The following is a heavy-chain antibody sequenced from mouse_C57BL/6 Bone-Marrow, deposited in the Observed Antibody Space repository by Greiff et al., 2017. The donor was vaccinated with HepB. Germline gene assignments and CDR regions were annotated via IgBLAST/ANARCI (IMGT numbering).Heavy chain of an antibody. CDR1: GFTFSSYG. CDR2: ISSGGSYT. Sequence: DVQLQESGGDLVKPGGSLKLSCAASGFTFSSYGMSWVRQTPDKRLEWVATISSGGSYTYYPDSVKGRFTISRDNAKNTLYLQMSSLKSEDTAMYYCARRGYWGQGTSVTVSS. V-gene: IGHV5-6*01. J-gene: IGHJ4*01. CDR3: ARRGY.